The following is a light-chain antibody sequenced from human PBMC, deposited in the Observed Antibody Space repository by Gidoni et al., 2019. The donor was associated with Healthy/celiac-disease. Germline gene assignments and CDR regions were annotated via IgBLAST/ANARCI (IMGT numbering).Light chain of an antibody. CDR1: QSVSSSY. J-gene: IGKJ3*01. CDR2: GAS. CDR3: QQYGSSPPFT. V-gene: IGKV3-20*01. Sequence: EIVLTQSPGTLSLSPGERATLSCRASQSVSSSYLAWYQQKPGQDPRLLIYGASSRATGIPDRFSGRGSVTYFPLTISRLEPEDFAVYYCQQYGSSPPFTFGPXTKVYIK.